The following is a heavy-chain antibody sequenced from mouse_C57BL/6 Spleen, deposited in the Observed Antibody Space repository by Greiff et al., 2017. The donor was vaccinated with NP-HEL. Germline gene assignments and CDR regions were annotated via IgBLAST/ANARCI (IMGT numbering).Heavy chain of an antibody. CDR3: ARDYYGSMDY. D-gene: IGHD1-1*01. J-gene: IGHJ4*01. V-gene: IGHV5-17*01. CDR2: ISSGSSTI. CDR1: GFTFSDYG. Sequence: EVKLVESGGGLVKPGGSLKLSCAASGFTFSDYGMHWVRQAPEKGLEWVAYISSGSSTIYYADTVKGRFTISRDNAKNTLFLRMTGLRSEDTAMYYCARDYYGSMDYWGQGTSVTVSS.